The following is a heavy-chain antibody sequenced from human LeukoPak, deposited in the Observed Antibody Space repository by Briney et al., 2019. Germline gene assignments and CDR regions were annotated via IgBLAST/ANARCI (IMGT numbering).Heavy chain of an antibody. CDR2: ISSSSSYI. Sequence: GGSLRLPCAASGFTFSSYSMNWVRQAPGKGLEWVSSISSSSSYIYYADSVKGRFTISRDNAKNSLYLQMNSLRAEDTAVYYCARGIAAALGAFDIWGQGTMVTVSS. V-gene: IGHV3-21*01. CDR1: GFTFSSYS. CDR3: ARGIAAALGAFDI. J-gene: IGHJ3*02. D-gene: IGHD6-13*01.